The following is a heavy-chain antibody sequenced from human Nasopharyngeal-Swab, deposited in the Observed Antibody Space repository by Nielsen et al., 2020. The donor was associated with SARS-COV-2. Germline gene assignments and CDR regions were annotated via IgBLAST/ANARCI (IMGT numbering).Heavy chain of an antibody. CDR3: AKGQGADWYFDL. Sequence: GESLKISCAASGFTCSSYALNSVRQAPGKGLAWVSGITVIGRSPYYADSVKGRFTLSRDNSKNTLYLQMNSLRAEDTAVYYCAKGQGADWYFDLWGRGTLVTVSS. J-gene: IGHJ2*01. CDR1: GFTCSSYA. V-gene: IGHV3-23*01. CDR2: ITVIGRSP.